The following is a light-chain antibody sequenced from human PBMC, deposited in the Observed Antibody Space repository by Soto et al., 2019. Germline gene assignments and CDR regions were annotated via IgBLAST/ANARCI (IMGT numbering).Light chain of an antibody. J-gene: IGKJ5*01. CDR2: AAS. CDR1: QSISSY. V-gene: IGKV1-39*01. Sequence: DIQMTQSPSSLSASVGDRVAITCRASQSISSYLNWYQQKPGKAPKVLIYAASNLHSGVPSRFSGSGSGTDFTLTISSLQPEEFATYYCQQSYSTPITFGQETRLEIK. CDR3: QQSYSTPIT.